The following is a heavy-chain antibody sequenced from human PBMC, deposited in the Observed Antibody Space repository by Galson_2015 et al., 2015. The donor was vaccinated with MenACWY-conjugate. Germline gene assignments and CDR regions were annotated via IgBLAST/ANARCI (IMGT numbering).Heavy chain of an antibody. CDR3: ARDHDFVWVTYPFDF. D-gene: IGHD3-16*02. CDR2: ITPANDNT. Sequence: SVKVCCKASGYLFTRYGISWVGQAPGQGLEWMGCITPANDNTHYAQRFQGRVTMTTDTSTSTAYMELRSLRSDDTAVYFCARDHDFVWVTYPFDFWGQGTLVTVSS. J-gene: IGHJ4*02. CDR1: GYLFTRYG. V-gene: IGHV1-18*01.